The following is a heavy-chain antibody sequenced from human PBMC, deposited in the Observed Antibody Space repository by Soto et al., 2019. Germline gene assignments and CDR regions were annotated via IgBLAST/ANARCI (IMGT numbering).Heavy chain of an antibody. D-gene: IGHD2-2*03. V-gene: IGHV1-18*01. J-gene: IGHJ6*02. CDR1: GYTFTSYG. CDR2: ISAYNGNT. CDR3: ARDGYCSSTSCYYYYYGMDV. Sequence: QVQLVQSGAEVKKPGASVKVSCKASGYTFTSYGISWVRQAPGQGLELMGWISAYNGNTNYAQKLQGRVTMTTDTSTGTAYMELRSLRSDDTAVYYCARDGYCSSTSCYYYYYGMDVWGQGTTVTVSS.